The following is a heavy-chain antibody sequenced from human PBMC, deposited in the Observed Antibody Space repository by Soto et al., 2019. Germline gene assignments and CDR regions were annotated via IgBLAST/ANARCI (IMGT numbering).Heavy chain of an antibody. D-gene: IGHD6-19*01. J-gene: IGHJ5*02. CDR1: GGSISSSSYY. Sequence: SETLSLTCTVSGGSISSSSYYWGWIRQPPGKGLEWIGSIYYSGSTYYNPSLKSRVTISVDTSKNQFSLKLSSVTAADTAVYYCAIDSSGWYATEGWFDPWGQGTLVTVSS. CDR2: IYYSGST. V-gene: IGHV4-39*02. CDR3: AIDSSGWYATEGWFDP.